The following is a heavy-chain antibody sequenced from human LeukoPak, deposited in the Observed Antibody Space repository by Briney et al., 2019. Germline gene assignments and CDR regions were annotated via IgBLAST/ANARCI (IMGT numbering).Heavy chain of an antibody. Sequence: GGSLRLSCAASGFTFSTYSINWVRQAPGEGLERVSSIIGSSSHIYYADSVKGRFTISRDNAKSSLYLQMSSLRADDTAVYYCASFDYWGQGTLVTVSS. CDR2: IIGSSSHI. V-gene: IGHV3-21*06. CDR3: ASFDY. CDR1: GFTFSTYS. J-gene: IGHJ4*02.